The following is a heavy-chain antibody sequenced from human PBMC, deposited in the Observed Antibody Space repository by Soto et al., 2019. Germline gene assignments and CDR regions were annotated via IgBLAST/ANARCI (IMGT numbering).Heavy chain of an antibody. Sequence: ASVKVSCKASGYTFTSYAMHWVRQAPGQRLEWMGWINAGNGNTKYSQKFQGRVTITRDTSASTAYMELSSLRSEDTAVYYCARVIVVVPAAMMEYCTNGVCDYYFDYWGQGTLVTVSS. CDR3: ARVIVVVPAAMMEYCTNGVCDYYFDY. V-gene: IGHV1-3*01. CDR1: GYTFTSYA. J-gene: IGHJ4*02. CDR2: INAGNGNT. D-gene: IGHD2-2*01.